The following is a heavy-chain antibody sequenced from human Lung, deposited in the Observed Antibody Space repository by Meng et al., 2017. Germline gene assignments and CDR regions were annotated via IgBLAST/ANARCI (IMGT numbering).Heavy chain of an antibody. CDR1: GYTFTSYW. CDR2: IYPGDSDT. V-gene: IGHV5-51*01. Sequence: GESLKISCNGSGYTFTSYWIGWVRQMPGKGLEWMGFIYPGDSDTRYSPSFQGQVTFSGDKSISTAYLQWSSLKAADTGMYYCARRYYYNSGYYFDYWGQGTLVTVSS. D-gene: IGHD3-22*01. CDR3: ARRYYYNSGYYFDY. J-gene: IGHJ4*02.